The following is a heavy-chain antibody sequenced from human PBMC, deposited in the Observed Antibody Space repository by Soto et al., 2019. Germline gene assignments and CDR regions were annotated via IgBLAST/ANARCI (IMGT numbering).Heavy chain of an antibody. D-gene: IGHD3-16*01. CDR1: GFTFSTYA. J-gene: IGHJ4*02. V-gene: IGHV3-23*01. CDR2: ISGSGGGT. Sequence: SLRLSCAASGFTFSTYAMSWVRQAPGKGLEWVSAISGSGGGTYYADSVKGRFTISRDNSKSTLYLQMNSLRAEDTAVYYCVKGGGPPTYYFDYWGQGTLVTVSS. CDR3: VKGGGPPTYYFDY.